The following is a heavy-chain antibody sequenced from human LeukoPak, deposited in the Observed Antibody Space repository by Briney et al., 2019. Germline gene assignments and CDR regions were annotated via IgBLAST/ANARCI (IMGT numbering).Heavy chain of an antibody. CDR2: INHSGST. D-gene: IGHD2-15*01. J-gene: IGHJ5*02. CDR3: ARDGEDIVVVVAAHGSWFDP. CDR1: GGSFSGYY. V-gene: IGHV4-34*01. Sequence: SETLSLTCAVYGGSFSGYYWSWIRQPPGKGLEWIGEINHSGSTNYNPSLKSRVTISVDTSKNQFSLELSSVTAADTAVYYCARDGEDIVVVVAAHGSWFDPWGQGTLVTVSS.